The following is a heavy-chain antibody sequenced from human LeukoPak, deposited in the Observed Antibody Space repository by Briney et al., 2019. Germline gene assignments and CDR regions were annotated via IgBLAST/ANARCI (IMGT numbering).Heavy chain of an antibody. Sequence: AASVKVSCKTSVYTFSIYYVQWVRQAPGQGLEWMGVIHPNDGGTTYAQKFQGRIIMTSDTPTSTIYMELCSLRSDDTAVYYCARGDIDHWGQGTLVTVSS. V-gene: IGHV1-46*01. CDR1: VYTFSIYY. CDR3: ARGDIDH. D-gene: IGHD2-15*01. CDR2: IHPNDGGT. J-gene: IGHJ5*02.